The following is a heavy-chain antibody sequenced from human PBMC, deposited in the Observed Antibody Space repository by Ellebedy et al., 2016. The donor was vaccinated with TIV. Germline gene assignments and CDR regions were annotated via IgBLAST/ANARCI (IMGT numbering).Heavy chain of an antibody. CDR3: AREAEGGGLFDY. Sequence: MPGGSLRLSCTVSGGSISSYYWSWIRQPAGKGLEWIGRIYTSGSTNYNPSLKSRVTMSVDTSKNQFSLKLSSVTAADTAVYYCAREAEGGGLFDYWGQGTLVTVSS. CDR2: IYTSGST. CDR1: GGSISSYY. V-gene: IGHV4-4*07. J-gene: IGHJ4*02. D-gene: IGHD3-16*01.